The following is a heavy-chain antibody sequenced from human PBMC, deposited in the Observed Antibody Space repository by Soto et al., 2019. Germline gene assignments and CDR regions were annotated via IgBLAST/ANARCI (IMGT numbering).Heavy chain of an antibody. J-gene: IGHJ6*04. CDR2: IYWDDQK. Sequence: QITLKESGPTLVKPTQTLTLTCTFSGFSFTTYGVGVGWIRQAPGKAPEWLALIYWDDQKTFRSSLESRLTITKATSKDQVVLTITNMDPVDTATYYCTKKGQYHDSSACGRDWYMGVWGKGTTVTVSS. V-gene: IGHV2-5*02. CDR1: GFSFTTYGVG. D-gene: IGHD2-2*01. CDR3: TKKGQYHDSSACGRDWYMGV.